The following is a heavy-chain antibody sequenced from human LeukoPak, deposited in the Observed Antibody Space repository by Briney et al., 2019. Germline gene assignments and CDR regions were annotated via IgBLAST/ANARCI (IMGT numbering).Heavy chain of an antibody. V-gene: IGHV3-23*01. D-gene: IGHD1-26*01. Sequence: AISGSGGSTYYADSVKGRFTISRDYSKNTLYLQMNSLRAEDTAVYYCAKGSSGSYYWFDPWGQGTLVTVSS. J-gene: IGHJ5*02. CDR2: ISGSGGST. CDR3: AKGSSGSYYWFDP.